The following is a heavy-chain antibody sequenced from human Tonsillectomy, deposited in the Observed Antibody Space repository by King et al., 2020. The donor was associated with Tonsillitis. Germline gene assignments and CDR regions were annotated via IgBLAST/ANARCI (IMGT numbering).Heavy chain of an antibody. V-gene: IGHV1-46*03. CDR1: GYTFSSFY. CDR3: CRDRVHSFGPLQHDAVDI. Sequence: QLVQSGAEVKKPGASLKVSCKASGYTFSSFYMHWVRQAPGQGLEWMGIINPSDGSTTYAQKFQGRITVTRDTSTSTVYMELSSLRSDDTAVYYCCRDRVHSFGPLQHDAVDIWGQGTMVTVSS. J-gene: IGHJ3*02. D-gene: IGHD3-3*01. CDR2: INPSDGST.